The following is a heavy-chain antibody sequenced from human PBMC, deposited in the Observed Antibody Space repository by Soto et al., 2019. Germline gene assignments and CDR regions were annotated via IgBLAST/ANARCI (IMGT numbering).Heavy chain of an antibody. CDR3: ARGTGCGGDCYQYYFDY. V-gene: IGHV3-33*01. Sequence: QVQLVESGGGVVQPGRSLRLSCAASGFTFSSYGMHWVRQAPGKGLEWVAVIWYDGSNKYYADSVKGRFTISRDNSKNPLYLQMNSLRAEDTAVYYCARGTGCGGDCYQYYFDYWGQGTLVTVSS. CDR2: IWYDGSNK. J-gene: IGHJ4*02. D-gene: IGHD2-21*02. CDR1: GFTFSSYG.